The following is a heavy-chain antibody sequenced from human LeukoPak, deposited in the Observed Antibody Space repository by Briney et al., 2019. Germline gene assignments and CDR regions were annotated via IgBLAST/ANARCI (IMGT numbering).Heavy chain of an antibody. D-gene: IGHD1-1*01. J-gene: IGHJ4*02. Sequence: PGGSLRLSCAASGFTFSSYGMHWVRQAPGKGLEWVAVIWYGGSNKYYADSVKGRFTISRDNSKNTLYLQMNSLRAEDTAVYYCAKGGTAAVFDYWGQGTLVTVSS. CDR1: GFTFSSYG. CDR2: IWYGGSNK. CDR3: AKGGTAAVFDY. V-gene: IGHV3-30*02.